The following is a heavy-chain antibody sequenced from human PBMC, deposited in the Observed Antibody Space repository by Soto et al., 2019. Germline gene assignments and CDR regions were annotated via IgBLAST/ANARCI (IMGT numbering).Heavy chain of an antibody. V-gene: IGHV3-23*01. CDR3: VRGGADLYQRGLDV. CDR2: MTADGTGT. CDR1: GFTLKAYG. Sequence: DVLMLESGGGLVQAGGPLRLSCAASGFTLKAYGMSWLRQPPGKGLEWVSSMTADGTGTAHADSVKDRFTTSRDDFRDTVYLVMISQMVENTAVFYCVRGGADLYQRGLDVWGQGTTVSVSS. D-gene: IGHD2-2*01. J-gene: IGHJ6*01.